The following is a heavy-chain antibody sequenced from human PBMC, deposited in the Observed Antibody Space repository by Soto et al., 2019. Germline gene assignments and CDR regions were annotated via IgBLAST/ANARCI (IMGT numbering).Heavy chain of an antibody. CDR2: INPNSGGT. Sequence: QVPLVQSGAEVKKPGASVKVSCKASGYTFTGYYMHWVRQAPGQGLEWMGWINPNSGGTNYAQKFQGWVTMTRDTSISTAYMELSRLRSDDTAVYYCARALGYCSGGSCYPEYYFDYWGQGTLVTVSS. V-gene: IGHV1-2*04. CDR1: GYTFTGYY. D-gene: IGHD2-15*01. CDR3: ARALGYCSGGSCYPEYYFDY. J-gene: IGHJ4*02.